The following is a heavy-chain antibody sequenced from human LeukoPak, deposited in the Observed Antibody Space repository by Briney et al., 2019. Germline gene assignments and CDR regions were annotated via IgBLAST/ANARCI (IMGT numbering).Heavy chain of an antibody. CDR1: GGSISSYY. CDR2: IYYSGST. D-gene: IGHD2-15*01. V-gene: IGHV4-59*08. CDR3: ARRYCSGGTCYGDY. J-gene: IGHJ4*02. Sequence: PSETLSLTCTVSGGSISSYYWSWIRQPSGKGLEWIGYIYYSGSTNYNPSLKSRVTISVDTSKNQFSPKLSSVTAADTAVYYCARRYCSGGTCYGDYWGQGTLVTVSS.